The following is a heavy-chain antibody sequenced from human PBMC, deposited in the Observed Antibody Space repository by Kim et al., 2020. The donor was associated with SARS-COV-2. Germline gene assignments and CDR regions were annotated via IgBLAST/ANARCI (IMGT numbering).Heavy chain of an antibody. D-gene: IGHD2-2*01. V-gene: IGHV3-7*01. J-gene: IGHJ6*02. Sequence: GGSLRLSCAASGFTFSSYWMSWVRQAPGKGLEWVANIKQDGSEKYYVDSVKGRFTISRDNAKNSLYLQMNSLRAEDTAVYYCARVPFDFVVVPAANRGLLELRPSEYYYYGMDVWGQGTTVTVSS. CDR1: GFTFSSYW. CDR3: ARVPFDFVVVPAANRGLLELRPSEYYYYGMDV. CDR2: IKQDGSEK.